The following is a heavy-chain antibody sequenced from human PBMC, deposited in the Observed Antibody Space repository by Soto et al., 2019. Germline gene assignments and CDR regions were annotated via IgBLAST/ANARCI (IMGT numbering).Heavy chain of an antibody. CDR2: IWDDGSDK. J-gene: IGHJ4*02. D-gene: IGHD3-3*01. Sequence: QVQLVESGGGVVQPGRSLRLCCVASGIRFSSHAMHWVRQAPGKGLEWVAVIWDDGSDKYYADSVKGRFTISRDTFKNTLYLQMNSLRAEDTAVYYCASQGCTGFPSDYWGQGTLVTVSS. CDR1: GIRFSSHA. CDR3: ASQGCTGFPSDY. V-gene: IGHV3-33*01.